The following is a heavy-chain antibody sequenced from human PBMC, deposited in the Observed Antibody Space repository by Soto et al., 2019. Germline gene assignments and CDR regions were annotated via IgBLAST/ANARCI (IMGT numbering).Heavy chain of an antibody. CDR2: IWYDGSNK. CDR1: GFTFSSYG. CDR3: ARDPALRYSGWYNPLYFDY. V-gene: IGHV3-33*01. J-gene: IGHJ4*02. D-gene: IGHD6-19*01. Sequence: HPGGSLRLSCAASGFTFSSYGMHWVRQAPGKGLEWVAVIWYDGSNKYYADSVKGRFTISRDNSKNTLYLQMNSLRAEDTAVYYCARDPALRYSGWYNPLYFDYWGQGTLVPVSS.